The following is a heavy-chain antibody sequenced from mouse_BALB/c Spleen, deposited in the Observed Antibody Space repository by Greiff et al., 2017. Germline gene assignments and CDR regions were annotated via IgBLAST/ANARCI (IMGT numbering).Heavy chain of an antibody. Sequence: EVKLVESGGGLVQPGGSLKLSCAASGFTFSSYTMSWVRQTPEKRLEWVAYISNGGGSTYYPDTVKGRFTISRDNAKNTLYLQMSSLKSEDTAMYYCARQFDYEGVFAYWGQGTLVTVSA. V-gene: IGHV5-12-2*01. D-gene: IGHD2-4*01. CDR3: ARQFDYEGVFAY. J-gene: IGHJ3*01. CDR2: ISNGGGST. CDR1: GFTFSSYT.